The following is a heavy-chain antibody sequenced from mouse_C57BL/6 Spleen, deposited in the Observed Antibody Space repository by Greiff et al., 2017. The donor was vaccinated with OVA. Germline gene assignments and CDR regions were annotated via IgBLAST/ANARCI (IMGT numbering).Heavy chain of an antibody. J-gene: IGHJ1*03. V-gene: IGHV1-39*01. D-gene: IGHD1-1*01. Sequence: VQLQQSGPELVKPGASVKISCKASGYSFTDYNMNWVKQSNGKSLEWIGVLNPNYGTTSYNQKFKGKATLTVDQSSSTAYMQLNSLTSEDSAVYYCASTVVATDWYFDVWGTGTTVTVSS. CDR2: LNPNYGTT. CDR1: GYSFTDYN. CDR3: ASTVVATDWYFDV.